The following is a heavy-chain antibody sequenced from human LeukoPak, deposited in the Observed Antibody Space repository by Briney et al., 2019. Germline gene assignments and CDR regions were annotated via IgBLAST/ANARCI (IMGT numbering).Heavy chain of an antibody. J-gene: IGHJ4*02. CDR1: GFTVSSNY. CDR3: AKDPPIVVVITTPEG. D-gene: IGHD3-22*01. V-gene: IGHV3-53*01. CDR2: IYSGGST. Sequence: GGSLRLSCAASGFTVSSNYMSWVRQAPGKGLEWVSVIYSGGSTYYADSVKGRFTISRDNSKNTLYLQMNSLRAEDTAVYYCAKDPPIVVVITTPEGWGQGTLVTVSS.